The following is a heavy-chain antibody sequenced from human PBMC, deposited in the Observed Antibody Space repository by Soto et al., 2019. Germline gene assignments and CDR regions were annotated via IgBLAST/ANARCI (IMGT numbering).Heavy chain of an antibody. V-gene: IGHV2-5*02. CDR2: SYWGDDE. Sequence: QITLKESGPKLVKPTQTLTLTCTFSGFSLSTSGVGVGWIRQPPGKAPEWLGFSYWGDDERYSPSLKSRLTIIHDSTKNQVVLTMTNMDPVDTATYYCARYLEKIGFNYMDVWGKGTTVPVSS. CDR3: ARYLEKIGFNYMDV. J-gene: IGHJ6*03. D-gene: IGHD1-26*01. CDR1: GFSLSTSGVG.